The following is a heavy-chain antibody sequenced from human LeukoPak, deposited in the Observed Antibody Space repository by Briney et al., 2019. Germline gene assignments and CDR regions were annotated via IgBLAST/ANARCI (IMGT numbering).Heavy chain of an antibody. V-gene: IGHV3-21*01. Sequence: GGSLRLSCAASGFIFSSYSMNWVRQAPGKGLEWVSFISSSSNYIYYTDSVKGRFTISRDNAKNSLFLQMNSLRAEDTAVYYCARGTPTTRDFDYWGQGTLVTVSS. CDR3: ARGTPTTRDFDY. CDR1: GFIFSSYS. CDR2: ISSSSNYI. D-gene: IGHD4-11*01. J-gene: IGHJ4*02.